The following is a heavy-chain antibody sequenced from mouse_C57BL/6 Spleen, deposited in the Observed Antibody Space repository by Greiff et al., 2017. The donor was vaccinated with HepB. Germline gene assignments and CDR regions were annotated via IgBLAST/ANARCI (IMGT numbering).Heavy chain of an antibody. J-gene: IGHJ4*01. Sequence: EVQVVESGPGLVKPSQSLSLTCSVTGYSITSGYYWNWIRQFPGIKLEWMGYISYDGSNNYNPSLKNRISITRDTSKNQFFLKLNSVPTEDTATYYCARGLDGYWGSMDYWGQGTSVTVSS. CDR3: ARGLDGYWGSMDY. CDR1: GYSITSGYY. V-gene: IGHV3-6*01. CDR2: ISYDGSN. D-gene: IGHD2-3*01.